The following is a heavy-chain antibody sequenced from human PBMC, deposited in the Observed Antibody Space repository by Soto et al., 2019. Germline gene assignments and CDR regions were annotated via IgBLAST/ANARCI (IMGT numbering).Heavy chain of an antibody. J-gene: IGHJ4*02. CDR1: GFTFSGSA. D-gene: IGHD6-13*01. CDR3: TRPREAAAGFDY. CDR2: IRSKANSYAT. V-gene: IGHV3-73*02. Sequence: EVPLVESGGGLVQPGGSLKLSCAASGFTFSGSAMHWVRQASGKGLEWVGRIRSKANSYATAYAASVKGRFTISRDDSKNTAYLQMNSMKTEDTAVYYCTRPREAAAGFDYWGQGTLVTFSS.